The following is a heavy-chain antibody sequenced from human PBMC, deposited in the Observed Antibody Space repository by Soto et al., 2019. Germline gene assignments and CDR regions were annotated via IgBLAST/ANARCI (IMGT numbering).Heavy chain of an antibody. D-gene: IGHD1-7*01. CDR1: GFTFSSYA. Sequence: PGGSLRLSCAASGFTFSSYAMSWVRQAPGKGLEWVSAISGSGGSTYYADSVKGRFTISRDNSKNTLYLQMNSLRAEDTAVYYCAKDQLNTELFYYYYGMDVWGQGTTVTVSS. J-gene: IGHJ6*02. CDR3: AKDQLNTELFYYYYGMDV. V-gene: IGHV3-23*01. CDR2: ISGSGGST.